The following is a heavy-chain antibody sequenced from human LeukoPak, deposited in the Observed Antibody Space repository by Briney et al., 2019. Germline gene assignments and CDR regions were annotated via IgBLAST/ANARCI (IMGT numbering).Heavy chain of an antibody. CDR1: GGSISSYY. J-gene: IGHJ5*02. Sequence: PSETLSLTCTVSGGSISSYYWTWIRKPPGKGLEGIGYIYYSGGTNYTLSLKSQVTISKDTSKSQFSLKLTSVTAADTAVYYCARGKDYGDYEWVKGWLDPWGQGTLVTVSS. CDR3: ARGKDYGDYEWVKGWLDP. D-gene: IGHD4-17*01. V-gene: IGHV4-59*01. CDR2: IYYSGGT.